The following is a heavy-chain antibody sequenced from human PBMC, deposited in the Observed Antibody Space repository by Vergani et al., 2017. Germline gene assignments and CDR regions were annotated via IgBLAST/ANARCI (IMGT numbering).Heavy chain of an antibody. CDR2: IYPGDSDT. V-gene: IGHV5-51*01. CDR3: ATAPASGWYSLYFQH. J-gene: IGHJ1*01. CDR1: GYSFTSYW. Sequence: EVQLVQSGAEVKKPGESLKISCKGSGYSFTSYWIGWVRQMPGKGLEWMGIIYPGDSDTRYSPSFQGQVNISADKSSSTAYLQWSRLKASDTAMYYCATAPASGWYSLYFQHWGQGRLVRVSS. D-gene: IGHD6-19*01.